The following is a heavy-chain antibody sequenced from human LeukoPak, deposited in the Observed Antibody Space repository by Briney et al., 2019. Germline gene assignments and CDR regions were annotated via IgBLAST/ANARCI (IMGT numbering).Heavy chain of an antibody. V-gene: IGHV4-34*01. J-gene: IGHJ4*02. CDR1: GGSFSGYY. CDR2: INHSGST. CDR3: ARLGATFFDY. D-gene: IGHD4/OR15-4a*01. Sequence: SETLSLTCAVYGGSFSGYYWSWIRQPPGKGLEWIGEINHSGSTNYNPSLKSRVTISVDTSKNQFSLKLSSVTAADTAVYYCARLGATFFDYWGQGTLVTVSS.